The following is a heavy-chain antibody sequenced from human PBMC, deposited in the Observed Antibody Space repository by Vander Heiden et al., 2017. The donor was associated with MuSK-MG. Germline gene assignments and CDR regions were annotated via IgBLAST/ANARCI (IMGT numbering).Heavy chain of an antibody. CDR3: ARDREYCSAGSGHLNWFDP. Sequence: QVQLVHYGAGGPKPGASVSVSCKASGYTFTGYYIHWLRQAPGQGLECMGGVNPNNGGTNYAQRFQGRVTMTRDTSINTAFMELTGLSPGDTAVYYCARDREYCSAGSGHLNWFDPWGQGTLVTVSS. CDR2: VNPNNGGT. V-gene: IGHV1-2*02. CDR1: GYTFTGYY. D-gene: IGHD2-15*01. J-gene: IGHJ5*02.